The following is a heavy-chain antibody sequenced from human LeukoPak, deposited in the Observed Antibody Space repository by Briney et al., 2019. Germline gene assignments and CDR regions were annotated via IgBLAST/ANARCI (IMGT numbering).Heavy chain of an antibody. CDR3: ARQFHWNYGRYFDY. Sequence: GESLKISCEGSGYSFTKHWISWVRQMPGKSLEWMGRINPSDSYTDYSPSCQGHVTISADKSISIAYLQWSSLKASDTAMYYCARQFHWNYGRYFDYWGQGTLVTVSS. D-gene: IGHD1-7*01. V-gene: IGHV5-10-1*01. J-gene: IGHJ4*02. CDR2: INPSDSYT. CDR1: GYSFTKHW.